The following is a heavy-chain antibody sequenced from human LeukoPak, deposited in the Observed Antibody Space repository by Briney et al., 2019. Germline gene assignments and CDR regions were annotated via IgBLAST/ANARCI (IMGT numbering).Heavy chain of an antibody. CDR1: GGSISSGGYY. J-gene: IGHJ5*02. D-gene: IGHD3-22*01. V-gene: IGHV4-31*03. CDR3: ARETYYYDSSGYLLGGFDP. CDR2: IYYSGST. Sequence: SQTLSLTCIVSGGSISSGGYYWSWIRQHPGKGLEWVGYIYYSGSTYYNPSLKSRVTISVDTSKNQFSLKLSSVTAADTAVYYCARETYYYDSSGYLLGGFDPWGQGTLVTVSS.